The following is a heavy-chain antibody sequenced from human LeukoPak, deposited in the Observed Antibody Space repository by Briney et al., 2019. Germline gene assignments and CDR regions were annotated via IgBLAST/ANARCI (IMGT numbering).Heavy chain of an antibody. CDR2: IYYSGST. CDR1: GGSVSSGSYY. J-gene: IGHJ4*02. D-gene: IGHD3-22*01. V-gene: IGHV4-31*03. CDR3: ARDLGSSGYYRYFDY. Sequence: SETLSLTCTVSGGSVSSGSYYWSWIRQHPGKDLEWIGYIYYSGSTYYNPSLKSRVTISVDTSKNQFSLKLSFVTAADTAVYYCARDLGSSGYYRYFDYWGQGTLVTVSS.